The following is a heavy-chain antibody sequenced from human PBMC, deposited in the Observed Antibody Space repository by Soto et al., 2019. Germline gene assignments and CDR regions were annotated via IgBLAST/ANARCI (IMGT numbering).Heavy chain of an antibody. J-gene: IGHJ6*02. Sequence: ITLKESGPTLVKPTQTLTLTCTFSGFSLNTGGVGVGWVRQPRGKAMEWLALIYWDDDERYRPSLRSRLNITKDTINNPVVLTMTTMDPEDTATYYCVRNWRYYGGDYYYGMDAWGQGTTVTVSS. D-gene: IGHD3-10*01. CDR3: VRNWRYYGGDYYYGMDA. CDR1: GFSLNTGGVG. CDR2: IYWDDDE. V-gene: IGHV2-5*02.